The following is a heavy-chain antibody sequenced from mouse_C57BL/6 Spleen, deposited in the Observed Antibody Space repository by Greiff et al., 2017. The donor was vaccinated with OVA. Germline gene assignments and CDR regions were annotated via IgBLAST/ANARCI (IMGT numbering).Heavy chain of an antibody. J-gene: IGHJ4*01. Sequence: EVKLMESGGGLVKPGGSLKLSCAASGFTFSDYGMHWFRQAPEKGLEWVAYISSGSSTIYYADTVKGRFTISRDNAKNTLFLQMTSLRSEDTAMYYCARRGTTVVARDYAMDYWGQGTSVTVSS. CDR3: ARRGTTVVARDYAMDY. CDR2: ISSGSSTI. D-gene: IGHD1-1*01. V-gene: IGHV5-17*01. CDR1: GFTFSDYG.